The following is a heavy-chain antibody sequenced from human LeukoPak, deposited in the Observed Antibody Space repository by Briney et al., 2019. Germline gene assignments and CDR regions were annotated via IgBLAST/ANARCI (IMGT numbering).Heavy chain of an antibody. Sequence: SETLSLTCTVSGGSISSSSYYWGWIRQPPGKGLEWIGSIYYSGSTNYNPSLKSRVTISVDTSKNQFSLKLSSVTAADTAVYYCASGSSGYSYGQAFNYWGQGTLVTVSS. D-gene: IGHD5-18*01. CDR3: ASGSSGYSYGQAFNY. CDR1: GGSISSSSYY. CDR2: IYYSGST. V-gene: IGHV4-39*07. J-gene: IGHJ4*02.